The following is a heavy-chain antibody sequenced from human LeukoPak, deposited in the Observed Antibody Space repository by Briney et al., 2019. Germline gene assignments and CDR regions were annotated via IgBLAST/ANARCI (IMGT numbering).Heavy chain of an antibody. Sequence: PGGSLRLSCAASGFTFSSYSMNWVRQAPGEGLEWVSYISSSSSTIYYADSVKGRFTISRDNAKNSLYLQMNSLRAEDTAVYYCARKGSSSSWYNSGYYYYMDVWGKGTTVTVSS. D-gene: IGHD6-13*01. V-gene: IGHV3-48*01. CDR1: GFTFSSYS. CDR2: ISSSSSTI. J-gene: IGHJ6*03. CDR3: ARKGSSSSWYNSGYYYYMDV.